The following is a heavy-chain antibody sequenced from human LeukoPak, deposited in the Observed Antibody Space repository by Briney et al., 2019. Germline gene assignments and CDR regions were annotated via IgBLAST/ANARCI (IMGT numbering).Heavy chain of an antibody. V-gene: IGHV3-30*18. CDR1: GFSFSSYG. J-gene: IGHJ4*02. CDR2: ISYDGSNK. Sequence: GGSLRLSCAASGFSFSSYGMHWVRQAPGKGLEWMTVISYDGSNKFYADSVKGQFTVSRDNSKNTLYLQMTSLRAEDTAVYYCAKDEAVGWSGPDYWGQGTLVTVSS. D-gene: IGHD3-3*01. CDR3: AKDEAVGWSGPDY.